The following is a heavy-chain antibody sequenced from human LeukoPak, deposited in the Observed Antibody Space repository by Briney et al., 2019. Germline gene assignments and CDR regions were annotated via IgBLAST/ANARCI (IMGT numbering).Heavy chain of an antibody. J-gene: IGHJ5*02. Sequence: ASVKVSCKASGYTFTSYAMNWVRQPPGQGLEGMGWINTNTGNPTYAQGFTGRFVFSLDTSVSTAYLQISSLKAEDTAVYYCARDLGSRFLEWLRFDPWGQGTLVTVSS. V-gene: IGHV7-4-1*02. D-gene: IGHD3-3*01. CDR3: ARDLGSRFLEWLRFDP. CDR1: GYTFTSYA. CDR2: INTNTGNP.